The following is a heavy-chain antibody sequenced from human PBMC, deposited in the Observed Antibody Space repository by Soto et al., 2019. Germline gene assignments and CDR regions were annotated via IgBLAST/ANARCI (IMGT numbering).Heavy chain of an antibody. D-gene: IGHD5-12*01. J-gene: IGHJ6*02. Sequence: EVQLVQSGAEVKKPGESLRISCKGSGYNFPNYWISWVREMPGKGLEWMGRIDPSDSYINYSPSFQGHVTVSIDKSIGTAYLQWSSLEASDSAIYYCARRGEFSGYDGGVDVWGQGTTVIVSS. CDR3: ARRGEFSGYDGGVDV. CDR1: GYNFPNYW. CDR2: IDPSDSYI. V-gene: IGHV5-10-1*01.